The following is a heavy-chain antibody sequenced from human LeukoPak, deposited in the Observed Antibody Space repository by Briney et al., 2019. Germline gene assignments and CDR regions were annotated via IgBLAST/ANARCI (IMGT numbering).Heavy chain of an antibody. D-gene: IGHD3-3*01. CDR2: IYYSGST. V-gene: IGHV4-39*02. CDR3: ARDLNFWSGYYTAIYYFDY. Sequence: SETLSLTCTVSGGSISSSSYYWGWIRQPPGKGLEWIGSIYYSGSTYYNPSLKSRVTISVDTSKNQFSLKLSSVTAADTAVYYCARDLNFWSGYYTAIYYFDYWGQGTLVTVSS. CDR1: GGSISSSSYY. J-gene: IGHJ4*02.